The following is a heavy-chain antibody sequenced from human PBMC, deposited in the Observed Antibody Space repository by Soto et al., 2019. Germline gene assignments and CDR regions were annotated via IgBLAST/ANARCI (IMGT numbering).Heavy chain of an antibody. D-gene: IGHD3-10*01. J-gene: IGHJ4*02. V-gene: IGHV4-34*01. Sequence: QVQLQQWGAGLLKPSETLSLTCAVYGGSFSGYYWTWIRQTPGTGLEWIGEINHSGRTNYNPSLMSRVTISVDTSKNQVSVKLTYVTAADTAVYYCARDKVTGLFDYWGQGTLVPVSS. CDR3: ARDKVTGLFDY. CDR2: INHSGRT. CDR1: GGSFSGYY.